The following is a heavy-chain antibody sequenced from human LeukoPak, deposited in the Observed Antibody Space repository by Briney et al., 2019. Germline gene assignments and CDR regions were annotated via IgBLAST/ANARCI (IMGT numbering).Heavy chain of an antibody. CDR1: VFTLSSYW. D-gene: IGHD5-18*01. CDR2: IGQDGTEK. J-gene: IGHJ4*02. Sequence: GGSLRLSCAASVFTLSSYWMTWARQAPGKGLEWVANIGQDGTEKYSVDSVKGRFTISRDNAKNSLYLQMNSLRAEDTGVYYCARGWAAIDSWGQGTLVTVSS. V-gene: IGHV3-7*04. CDR3: ARGWAAIDS.